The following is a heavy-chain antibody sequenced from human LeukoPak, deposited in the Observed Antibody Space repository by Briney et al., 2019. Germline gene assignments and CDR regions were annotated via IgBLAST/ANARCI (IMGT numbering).Heavy chain of an antibody. D-gene: IGHD6-19*01. J-gene: IGHJ4*02. CDR1: GGSSSSYY. CDR3: ARSSGWYHYFDY. V-gene: IGHV4-59*01. CDR2: IYYSGST. Sequence: SETLSLXCTVSGGSSSSYYWSWIRRPPGKGLESIGYIYYSGSTNYNPSLKSRVTISVDTSKNQFSLKLSSVTAADTAVYYCARSSGWYHYFDYWGQGTLVTVSS.